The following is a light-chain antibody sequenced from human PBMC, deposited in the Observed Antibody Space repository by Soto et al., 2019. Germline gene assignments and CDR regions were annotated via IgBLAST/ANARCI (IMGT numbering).Light chain of an antibody. CDR3: QKYGSSPRT. J-gene: IGKJ5*01. CDR2: GAS. CDR1: QSVSSSY. V-gene: IGKV3-20*01. Sequence: EIVLTQSPGTLSLSPGERATLSCRASQSVSSSYLAWYQQKPGQAPRLRIYGASSRATGIPDRFSGSGSGTDFTLTISRLEPEDFAGYYCQKYGSSPRTFGQGTRLEIK.